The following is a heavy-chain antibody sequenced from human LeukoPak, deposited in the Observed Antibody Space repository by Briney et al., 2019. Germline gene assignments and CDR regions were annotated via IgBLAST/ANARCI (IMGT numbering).Heavy chain of an antibody. CDR1: GFTVSSNC. J-gene: IGHJ3*02. V-gene: IGHV3-53*05. CDR3: ARDREAHDAFDI. D-gene: IGHD1-26*01. Sequence: GGSLRLSCAASGFTVSSNCMSWVRQAPGKGLEWVSVIYSDGRTDYADSVKGRFTISRDNSKNTLYLQMNSLRAEDTAVYYCARDREAHDAFDIWGQGTMVTVSS. CDR2: IYSDGRT.